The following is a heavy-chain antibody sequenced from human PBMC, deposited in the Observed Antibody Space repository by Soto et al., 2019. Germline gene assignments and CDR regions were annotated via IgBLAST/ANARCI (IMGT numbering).Heavy chain of an antibody. Sequence: QMQLVQSGAEVKKTGSSVTVSCKALGNTFTYRYLHWVRQAPGQALEWMGWITPFNGDVHYGQKSKETVTSTREWSINTAYMRMSSLRSEDTAMYYCASGGAGSGPFTWELPDHWGQGTLVTVAS. D-gene: IGHD1-26*01. V-gene: IGHV1-45*02. CDR2: ITPFNGDV. CDR3: ASGGAGSGPFTWELPDH. J-gene: IGHJ4*02. CDR1: GNTFTYRY.